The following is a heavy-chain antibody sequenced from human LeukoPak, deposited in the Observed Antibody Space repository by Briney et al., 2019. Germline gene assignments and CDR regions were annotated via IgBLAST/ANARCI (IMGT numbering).Heavy chain of an antibody. CDR1: GGSISSGGYY. J-gene: IGHJ4*02. CDR3: ARGTTGTQDY. Sequence: SETLSLTCTVSGGSISSGGYYWSWIRQHPGKGLEWIGYIYYSGSTYYNPSLKSRVTISVDTSKNQFSLKLSSVTAADTAVYYCARGTTGTQDYWGQGTLVTVSS. V-gene: IGHV4-31*03. CDR2: IYYSGST. D-gene: IGHD1-1*01.